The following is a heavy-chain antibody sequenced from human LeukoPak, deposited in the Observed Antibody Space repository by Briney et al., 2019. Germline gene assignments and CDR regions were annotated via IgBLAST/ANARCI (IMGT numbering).Heavy chain of an antibody. V-gene: IGHV4-59*01. CDR2: VYYGGST. J-gene: IGHJ4*02. Sequence: KPSETLSLTCTVSGGSISSYYWTWIRQPPGKELEWIGYVYYGGSTNCNPSLKSRLTISVDTSKNQFSLELSSVTAADTAVYYCARVRTSEARFDYWGQGTLVTVSS. CDR1: GGSISSYY. D-gene: IGHD6-25*01. CDR3: ARVRTSEARFDY.